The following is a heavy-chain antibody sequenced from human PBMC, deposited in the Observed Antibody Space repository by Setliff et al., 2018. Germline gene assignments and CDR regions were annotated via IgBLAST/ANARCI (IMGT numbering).Heavy chain of an antibody. D-gene: IGHD3-22*01. J-gene: IGHJ6*03. CDR3: ATNPPKGPSGGYYYDDPYYYYMDV. CDR2: IWHDGTNK. CDR1: GLTLINNG. Sequence: GGSLRLSCAASGLTLINNGFHWVRQAPGKGLEWVAIIWHDGTNKYYADSVKGRFTISRDNSKNTLYLQMNSLRAEDTAVYYCATNPPKGPSGGYYYDDPYYYYMDVWGKGTTVTVSS. V-gene: IGHV3-33*01.